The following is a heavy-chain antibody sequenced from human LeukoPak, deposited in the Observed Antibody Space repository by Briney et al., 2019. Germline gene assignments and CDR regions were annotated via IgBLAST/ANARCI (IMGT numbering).Heavy chain of an antibody. CDR3: AKVRSSSWYWDAFDI. Sequence: PGGSPRLSCAAPGFTFDDYAMHWVRHAPGKGLEWVSGISWNSGSIGYADSVKGRFTISRDNAKNSLYLQMNSLRAEDMALYYCAKVRSSSWYWDAFDIWGQGTMVTVSS. CDR1: GFTFDDYA. CDR2: ISWNSGSI. D-gene: IGHD6-13*01. J-gene: IGHJ3*02. V-gene: IGHV3-9*03.